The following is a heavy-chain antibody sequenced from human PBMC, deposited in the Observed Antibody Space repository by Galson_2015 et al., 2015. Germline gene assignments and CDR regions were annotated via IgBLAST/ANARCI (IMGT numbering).Heavy chain of an antibody. CDR1: GYTFTSYG. J-gene: IGHJ4*02. CDR2: ISAYNGNT. V-gene: IGHV1-18*04. Sequence: SVKVSCKASGYTFTSYGISWVRQAPGQGLEWMGWISAYNGNTNYAQKLQGRATMTTDTSTSTAYMELRSLRSDDTAVYYCARDSSGYSSGWYGDYWGQGTLVTVSS. CDR3: ARDSSGYSSGWYGDY. D-gene: IGHD6-19*01.